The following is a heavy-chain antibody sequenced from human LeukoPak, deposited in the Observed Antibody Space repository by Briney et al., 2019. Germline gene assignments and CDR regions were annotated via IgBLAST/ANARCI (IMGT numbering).Heavy chain of an antibody. J-gene: IGHJ4*02. V-gene: IGHV4-39*01. CDR1: GGSISRSGYY. Sequence: SETLSLTCTVSGGSISRSGYYWSWIRQPPGKGLEWIGYIYDSGNTYYNPSLKSRVTISVDTSKNQFSLKLSSVTAADTAVYYCARHGVVVVPAAPFDYWGQGTLVTVSS. D-gene: IGHD2-2*01. CDR2: IYDSGNT. CDR3: ARHGVVVVPAAPFDY.